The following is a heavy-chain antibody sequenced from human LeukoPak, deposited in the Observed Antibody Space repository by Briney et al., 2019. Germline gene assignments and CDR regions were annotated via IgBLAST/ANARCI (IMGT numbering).Heavy chain of an antibody. CDR3: AKKGATTGDFDY. CDR2: ISGSGGDT. Sequence: PRGSPRLSCAASGFTFSNFLMTWVRQAPGKGPEWVSAISGSGGDTYYADSVKGRFTISRDNSKNTLYLQMNSLRAEDTAVYYCAKKGATTGDFDYWGQGTLVTVSS. D-gene: IGHD1-26*01. CDR1: GFTFSNFL. J-gene: IGHJ4*02. V-gene: IGHV3-23*01.